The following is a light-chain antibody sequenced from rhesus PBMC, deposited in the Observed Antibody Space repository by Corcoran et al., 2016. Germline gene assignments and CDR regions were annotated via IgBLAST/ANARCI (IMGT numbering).Light chain of an antibody. CDR3: QQHYSYPFT. V-gene: IGKV1-33*02. CDR1: QAISKW. CDR2: DTF. J-gene: IGKJ3*01. Sequence: DIQMTQSPSSLSASVGDTVTITCQASQAISKWLAWYQQKPGKAPKLLIYDTFTLQSGVPSRVSGSESGTEFTLTISSLQPEDFATYYCQQHYSYPFTFGPGTKLDIK.